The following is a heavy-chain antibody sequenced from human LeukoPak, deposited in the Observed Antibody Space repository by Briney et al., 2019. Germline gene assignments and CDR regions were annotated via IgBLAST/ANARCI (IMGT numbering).Heavy chain of an antibody. J-gene: IGHJ6*02. D-gene: IGHD6-13*01. CDR1: GGSFSGYY. Sequence: SSETLSLTCAVYGGSFSGYYWSWIRQPPGKAVVWIGEITHSGSTNYNPSLKSRVTISVDTSKNQFSLKLSSVTAAETAVYCCAREGRIAAAGSYYYGMDVWGQGTTVTVSS. CDR2: ITHSGST. CDR3: AREGRIAAAGSYYYGMDV. V-gene: IGHV4-34*01.